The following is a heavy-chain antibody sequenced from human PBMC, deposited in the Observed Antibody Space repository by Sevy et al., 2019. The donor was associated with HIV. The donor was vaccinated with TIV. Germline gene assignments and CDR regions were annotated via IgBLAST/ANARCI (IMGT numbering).Heavy chain of an antibody. D-gene: IGHD3-22*01. CDR1: GFTFSNYA. Sequence: GGSLRLSCAASGFTFSNYAMSWVRQAPGKGLEWVSGISGSAYYTYYADSVKGRFTISRDNSKNALYLQMNSLRAEDTDVYYCTKEGEGYNYDSSGYFGLWGQGTLVTVSS. J-gene: IGHJ1*01. CDR2: ISGSAYYT. V-gene: IGHV3-23*01. CDR3: TKEGEGYNYDSSGYFGL.